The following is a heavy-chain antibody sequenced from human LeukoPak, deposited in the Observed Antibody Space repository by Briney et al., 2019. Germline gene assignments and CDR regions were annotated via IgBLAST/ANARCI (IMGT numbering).Heavy chain of an antibody. Sequence: ASVTVSCKGSGYTFTNYDMNWVGQATGQGREGMGWMNPKSVVTSHSQKFPGQVTITRKTPISPAYMELTSLRSGDPAGFYRGRGGVVVAAPQFFHWGQGTLVTISS. J-gene: IGHJ4*02. V-gene: IGHV1-8*01. CDR3: GRGGVVVAAPQFFH. CDR1: GYTFTNYD. D-gene: IGHD2-15*01. CDR2: MNPKSVVT.